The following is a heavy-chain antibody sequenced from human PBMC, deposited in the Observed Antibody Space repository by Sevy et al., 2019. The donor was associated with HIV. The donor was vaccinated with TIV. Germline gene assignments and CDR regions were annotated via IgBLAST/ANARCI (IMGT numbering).Heavy chain of an antibody. CDR1: GFTFDDYA. V-gene: IGHV3-9*01. CDR2: ISWNSGSI. Sequence: GGSLRLSCAASGFTFDDYAMYWVRQAPGKGLEWVSGISWNSGSIGYADSVKGRFTISRDNAKNSLYLQMSSLRVEDTALYYCAKDRGVRGVIRGALGYWGQGTLVTVSS. J-gene: IGHJ4*02. CDR3: AKDRGVRGVIRGALGY. D-gene: IGHD3-10*01.